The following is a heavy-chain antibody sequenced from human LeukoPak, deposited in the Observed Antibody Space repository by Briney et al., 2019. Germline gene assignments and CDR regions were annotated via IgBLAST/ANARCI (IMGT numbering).Heavy chain of an antibody. Sequence: PGRSLRLSCAASGFTFSSYAMHWVRQAPGKGLVWVSRINSDGSTTTYADSVKGRFTISRDNAENTLYLQMNSLRAEDTAVYYCVRYTASYSTRGYFDYWGQGTLLTVSS. D-gene: IGHD1-26*01. J-gene: IGHJ4*02. CDR2: INSDGSTT. CDR3: VRYTASYSTRGYFDY. CDR1: GFTFSSYA. V-gene: IGHV3-74*01.